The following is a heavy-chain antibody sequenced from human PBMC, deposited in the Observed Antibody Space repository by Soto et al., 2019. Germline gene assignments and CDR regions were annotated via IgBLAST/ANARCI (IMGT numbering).Heavy chain of an antibody. CDR2: ISWNSGSI. CDR3: AKDMGIGTGVVVPADDAFDI. Sequence: GGSLRLSCAASGFTFDDYAMHWVRQAPGKGLEWVSGISWNSGSIGYADSVKGRFTISRDNAKNSLYLQMNSLRAEDTALYYCAKDMGIGTGVVVPADDAFDIWGQGTMVTVSS. J-gene: IGHJ3*02. V-gene: IGHV3-9*01. CDR1: GFTFDDYA. D-gene: IGHD2-2*01.